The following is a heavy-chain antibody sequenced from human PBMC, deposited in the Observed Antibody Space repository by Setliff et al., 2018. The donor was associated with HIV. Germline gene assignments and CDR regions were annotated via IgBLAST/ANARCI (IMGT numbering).Heavy chain of an antibody. V-gene: IGHV4-59*11. CDR1: GDSINTHY. CDR2: ISHSGNT. Sequence: SETLSLTCTVSGDSINTHYWSWIRQPPGKGLEWIGCISHSGNTNSNPSLNSRVTISLDTSKNQFSLRLTSLTAADTAIYYCARSTVGAGASFPWGRGILVTVSS. D-gene: IGHD1-26*01. CDR3: ARSTVGAGASFP. J-gene: IGHJ5*02.